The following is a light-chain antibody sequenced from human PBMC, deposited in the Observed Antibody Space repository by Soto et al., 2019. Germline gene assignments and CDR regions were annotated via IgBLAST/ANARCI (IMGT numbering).Light chain of an antibody. CDR2: ANG. V-gene: IGLV1-40*01. CDR3: QSYDRSLSGYV. J-gene: IGLJ1*01. Sequence: QFVLTQPPSVSGAPGQRVTISCTGSSSNIGAGYDVHWYQQLPGTAPKLLIYANGNRPSGVPDRFSGSKSGTSASLAITGLQAEDEADYYCQSYDRSLSGYVLGTGTKVTVL. CDR1: SSNIGAGYD.